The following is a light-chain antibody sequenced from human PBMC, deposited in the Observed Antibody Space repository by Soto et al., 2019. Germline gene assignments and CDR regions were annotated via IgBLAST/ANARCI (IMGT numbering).Light chain of an antibody. V-gene: IGLV4-69*01. CDR2: LNSDGSH. Sequence: QSVLTQSPSASASLGASVKLTCTLSSGHSSYAIAWHQQQPEKGPRYLMKLNSDGSHSKGDGIPDRFSGSSSGAERYLTISSLQSEDEAEYYCQTWGTGCVVFGGGTQLTVL. CDR1: SGHSSYA. CDR3: QTWGTGCVV. J-gene: IGLJ2*01.